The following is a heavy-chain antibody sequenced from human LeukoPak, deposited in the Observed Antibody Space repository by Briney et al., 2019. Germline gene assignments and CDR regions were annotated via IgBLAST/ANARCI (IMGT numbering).Heavy chain of an antibody. CDR1: GYTFTSYG. J-gene: IGHJ6*03. Sequence: ASVKVSCKASGYTFTSYGISWVRQAPGQGLGWMGWISAYNGNTNYAQKLQGRVTMTTDTSTSTAYMELRSLRSDDTAVYYCARVGGDYGHYYYYMDVWGKGTTVTVSS. CDR3: ARVGGDYGHYYYYMDV. V-gene: IGHV1-18*01. D-gene: IGHD4-17*01. CDR2: ISAYNGNT.